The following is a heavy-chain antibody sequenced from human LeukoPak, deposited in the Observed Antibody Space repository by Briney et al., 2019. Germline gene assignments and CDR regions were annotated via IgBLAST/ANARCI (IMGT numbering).Heavy chain of an antibody. Sequence: YGGXXXXYYWTWIRQPPGKGLEWIGEINHSGSTNYNPSLKSRATISVDTSKNQFSLKLSSVTAADTAVYYCARGQGTVTTHWGQGTLVTVSS. CDR2: INHSGST. J-gene: IGHJ4*02. CDR1: GGXXXXYY. CDR3: ARGQGTVTTH. V-gene: IGHV4-34*01. D-gene: IGHD4-17*01.